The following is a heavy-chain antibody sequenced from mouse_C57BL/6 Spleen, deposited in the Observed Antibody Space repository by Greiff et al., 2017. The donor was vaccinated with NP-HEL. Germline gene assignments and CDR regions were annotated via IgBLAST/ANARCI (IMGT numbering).Heavy chain of an antibody. D-gene: IGHD1-1*01. CDR3: ARSGGTTVVATENYFDY. V-gene: IGHV1-58*01. Sequence: SGAELVRPGSSVKMSCKTSGYTFTSYGINWVKQRPGQGLEWIGYIYIGNGYTEYNEKFKGKATLTSDTSSSTAYMQLSSLTSEDSAIYFCARSGGTTVVATENYFDYWGQGTTLTVSS. CDR2: IYIGNGYT. CDR1: GYTFTSYG. J-gene: IGHJ2*01.